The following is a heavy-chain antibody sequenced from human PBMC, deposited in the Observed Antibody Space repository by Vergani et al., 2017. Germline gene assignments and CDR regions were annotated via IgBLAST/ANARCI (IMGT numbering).Heavy chain of an antibody. CDR2: IYYSGST. V-gene: IGHV4-39*01. J-gene: IGHJ6*03. CDR3: ARHKEQLVPGNYYYYYYMDV. D-gene: IGHD6-13*01. CDR1: GGSIRSTFYY. Sequence: QLQLQESDPGLVKPSETLSLTCTVSGGSIRSTFYYWGWIRQPPGKGLGGIGTIYYSGSTYYNPSLKSRVTISVDTSKDQFSLKLNSVTAADTAVYYCARHKEQLVPGNYYYYYYMDVWGKGTTVTVSS.